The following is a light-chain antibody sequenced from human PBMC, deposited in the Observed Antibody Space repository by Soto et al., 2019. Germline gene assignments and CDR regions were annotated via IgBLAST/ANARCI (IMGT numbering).Light chain of an antibody. Sequence: EIVLTQCASTLSVSPGETATLACRASQGFXTKFGWYQKKPGQAPRVLSXDASTRATGVPARFSGWGSGTDFTLTISRLDPADFAVYYCRQYDHGPTSTFGGGTKVEIK. CDR2: DAS. V-gene: IGKV3-15*01. CDR3: RQYDHGPTST. J-gene: IGKJ4*01. CDR1: QGFXTK.